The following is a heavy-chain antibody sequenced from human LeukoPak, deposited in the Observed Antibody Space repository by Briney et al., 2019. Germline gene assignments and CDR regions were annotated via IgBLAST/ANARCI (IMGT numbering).Heavy chain of an antibody. V-gene: IGHV4-59*12. J-gene: IGHJ4*02. CDR3: ARGTKVATTMVDY. Sequence: SETLSLTCTVSGGSINYYYWMWIRQPPGKGLEWIGYIYYSGGTHYNPSLKSRVTMLVDTSKNQFSLKLSSVTAADTAVYYCARGTKVATTMVDYWGQGTLVTVSS. CDR1: GGSINYYY. CDR2: IYYSGGT. D-gene: IGHD3-10*01.